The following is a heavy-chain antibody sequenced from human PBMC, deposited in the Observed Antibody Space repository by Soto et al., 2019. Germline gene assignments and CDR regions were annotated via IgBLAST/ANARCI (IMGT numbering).Heavy chain of an antibody. CDR1: GYNFTSYG. D-gene: IGHD3-3*01. CDR2: ISAYNGNT. CDR3: ARANYDFWSGYGTKFDP. V-gene: IGHV1-18*01. Sequence: ASVKVSCKASGYNFTSYGISWVRQAPGQGLEWMGWISAYNGNTNYAQKLQGRVTMTTDTSTSTAYMELRSLRSDDTAVYYCARANYDFWSGYGTKFDPWGQGTLVTVSS. J-gene: IGHJ5*02.